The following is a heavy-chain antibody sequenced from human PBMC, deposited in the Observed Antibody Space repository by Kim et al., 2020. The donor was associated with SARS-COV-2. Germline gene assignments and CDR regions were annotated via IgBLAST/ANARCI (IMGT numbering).Heavy chain of an antibody. CDR2: ISSSSSTI. CDR1: GFTFSSYS. Sequence: GGSLRLSCAASGFTFSSYSMNWVRQAPGKGLEWVSYISSSSSTIYYADSVKGRFTISRDNAKNSLYLQMNSLRDEDTAVYYCARDQYGYYYDSSGYPPFDYWGQGTLVTVSS. J-gene: IGHJ4*02. V-gene: IGHV3-48*02. D-gene: IGHD3-22*01. CDR3: ARDQYGYYYDSSGYPPFDY.